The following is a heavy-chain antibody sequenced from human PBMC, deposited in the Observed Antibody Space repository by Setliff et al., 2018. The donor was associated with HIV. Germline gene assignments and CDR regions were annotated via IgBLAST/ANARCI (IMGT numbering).Heavy chain of an antibody. CDR3: ARTLPGITMIVVVSGAFDI. D-gene: IGHD3-22*01. Sequence: PGESLKISCAASGFTFSSYAMHWVRQAPGKGLEWVAVISYDGSNKYYADSVKGRFTISRDNSKNTLYLQMNSLRAEDTAVYFCARTLPGITMIVVVSGAFDIWGQGTMVTV. V-gene: IGHV3-30*04. J-gene: IGHJ3*02. CDR2: ISYDGSNK. CDR1: GFTFSSYA.